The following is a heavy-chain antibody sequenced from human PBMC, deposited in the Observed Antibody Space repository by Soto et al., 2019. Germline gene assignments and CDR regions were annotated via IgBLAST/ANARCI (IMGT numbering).Heavy chain of an antibody. CDR1: GYTFTSYY. J-gene: IGHJ6*02. V-gene: IGHV1-46*03. CDR2: INPSGGST. Sequence: ASVKVSCKASGYTFTSYYMHWVRQAPGQGLEWMGIINPSGGSTSYAQKFQGRVTMTRDTSTSTVYMELSSLRSEDTAVYYCAREDCSSTSCYVREGDYYYYGMDVWGQGTTVTVSS. D-gene: IGHD2-2*01. CDR3: AREDCSSTSCYVREGDYYYYGMDV.